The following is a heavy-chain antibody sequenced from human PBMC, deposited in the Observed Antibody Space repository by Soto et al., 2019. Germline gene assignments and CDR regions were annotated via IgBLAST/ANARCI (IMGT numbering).Heavy chain of an antibody. Sequence: EVQLLESGGGLVQPGGSLRLSCAASGFTFSSYAMSWVRRAPGKGLEWVSAISGSGGSTYYADSVKGRFTISRDNSKNTLYRQMNSLRAEDTAVYYCAKDVTIVVVGCLDYWGQGTLVTVSS. D-gene: IGHD2-15*01. CDR2: ISGSGGST. V-gene: IGHV3-23*01. J-gene: IGHJ4*02. CDR1: GFTFSSYA. CDR3: AKDVTIVVVGCLDY.